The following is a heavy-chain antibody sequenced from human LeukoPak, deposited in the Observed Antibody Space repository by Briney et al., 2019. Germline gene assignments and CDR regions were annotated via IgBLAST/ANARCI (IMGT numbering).Heavy chain of an antibody. Sequence: ASVKVSCKASGCTFSSYAINWVRQAPGQGLAWMGGIIPFFGTANYAQKLQGRVTNHAEKSTSTAYMAVSSQRSEDTAVYYCARARITFGDPWDYWGEGTVVTVS. D-gene: IGHD3-16*01. V-gene: IGHV1-69*06. CDR2: IIPFFGTA. J-gene: IGHJ4*02. CDR1: GCTFSSYA. CDR3: ARARITFGDPWDY.